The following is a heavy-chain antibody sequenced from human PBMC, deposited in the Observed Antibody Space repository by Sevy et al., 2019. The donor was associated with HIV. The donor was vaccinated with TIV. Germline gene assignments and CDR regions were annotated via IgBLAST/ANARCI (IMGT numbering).Heavy chain of an antibody. CDR1: GFTFSSYA. D-gene: IGHD1-20*01. CDR2: ISGSGAGT. J-gene: IGHJ4*02. Sequence: GGSLRLSCAASGFTFSSYAMNLVRQAPGKGLEWVSAISGSGAGTYYADSVKGRFTISRDNSKNTLYLQMNSLRAEDTAVYYCAKLPVNWNCFDYWGQGTLVTVSS. V-gene: IGHV3-23*01. CDR3: AKLPVNWNCFDY.